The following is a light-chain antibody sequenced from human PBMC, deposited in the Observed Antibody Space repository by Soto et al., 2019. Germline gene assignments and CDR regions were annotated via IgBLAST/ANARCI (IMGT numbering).Light chain of an antibody. V-gene: IGKV1-39*01. J-gene: IGKJ1*01. CDR3: QHSHSTLWT. Sequence: DIQMTQSPSSLSASVGDRVTITCRASQSISRYLNWYQQKPGKAPKLLIYAASSLQSGVPSRFSGSGSGTDFTLTISSLQPEDFASYSCQHSHSTLWTFGQGTKVEIK. CDR2: AAS. CDR1: QSISRY.